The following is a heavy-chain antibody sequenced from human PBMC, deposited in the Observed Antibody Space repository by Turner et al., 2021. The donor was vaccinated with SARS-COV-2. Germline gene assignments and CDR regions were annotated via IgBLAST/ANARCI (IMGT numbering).Heavy chain of an antibody. CDR2: ISGSGFNT. CDR3: AKAGSGWYDFDY. J-gene: IGHJ4*02. CDR1: GFTFSSCV. Sequence: EVQLLASGGGLVQYGGSLRLSCAASGFTFSSCVMTWVRQAPGKGLEWVSAISGSGFNTYYADSVKGRFTISRDNSKNTMYLQMNSLRADDTALYYCAKAGSGWYDFDYWGQGTLVTVSS. D-gene: IGHD6-19*01. V-gene: IGHV3-23*01.